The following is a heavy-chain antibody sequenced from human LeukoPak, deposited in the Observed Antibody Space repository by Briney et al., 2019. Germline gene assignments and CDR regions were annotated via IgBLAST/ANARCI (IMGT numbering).Heavy chain of an antibody. Sequence: SETLSLTRTVSGGSISSYYWSWIRQPPGKGLEWIGYIYYSGSTNYNPSLKSRVTISVDTSKNQFSLKLSSVTAADTAVYYCARGQGYCSSTSCYEEGFVYYFDYWGQGTLVTVSS. J-gene: IGHJ4*02. V-gene: IGHV4-59*01. CDR2: IYYSGST. CDR3: ARGQGYCSSTSCYEEGFVYYFDY. D-gene: IGHD2-2*01. CDR1: GGSISSYY.